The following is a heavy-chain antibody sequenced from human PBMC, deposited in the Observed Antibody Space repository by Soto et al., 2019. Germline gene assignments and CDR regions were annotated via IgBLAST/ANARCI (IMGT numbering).Heavy chain of an antibody. J-gene: IGHJ6*02. CDR1: GYTFTGYY. Sequence: ASVKVSCKASGYTFTGYYMHWVRQAPGQGLGWMGWINPNSGGTNYAQKFQGRVTMTRDTSISTAYMELSRLRSDDTAVYYCERGRVVCTNGVCYKYYYYYGMDVWGQGTTVTVSS. V-gene: IGHV1-2*02. D-gene: IGHD2-8*01. CDR3: ERGRVVCTNGVCYKYYYYYGMDV. CDR2: INPNSGGT.